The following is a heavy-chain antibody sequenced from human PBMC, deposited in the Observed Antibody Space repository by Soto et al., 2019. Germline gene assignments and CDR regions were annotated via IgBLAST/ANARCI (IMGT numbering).Heavy chain of an antibody. D-gene: IGHD3-10*01. Sequence: ASVKVSCKASGYTFTSYGISWVRQAPGQRLEWMGWISAYHGDTNYSQKFQGRVTMTTDTSTSTAYMELRSLRSDDTAVYYCARNYYDSGSFYSFDYWGQGTLVTVPS. CDR1: GYTFTSYG. CDR2: ISAYHGDT. V-gene: IGHV1-18*01. J-gene: IGHJ4*02. CDR3: ARNYYDSGSFYSFDY.